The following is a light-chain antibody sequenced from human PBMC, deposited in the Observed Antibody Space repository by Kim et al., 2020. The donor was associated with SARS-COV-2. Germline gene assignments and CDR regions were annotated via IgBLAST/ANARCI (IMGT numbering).Light chain of an antibody. Sequence: TLSASVGDRVTITCRASQSIDRWLAWYQQKPGKAPKLLISADSTLESGVPSRFSGSRSGTEFTLTISSLQPDDSATYYCQQYDAHFGGGTKVDIK. CDR2: ADS. J-gene: IGKJ4*01. CDR1: QSIDRW. V-gene: IGKV1-5*01. CDR3: QQYDAH.